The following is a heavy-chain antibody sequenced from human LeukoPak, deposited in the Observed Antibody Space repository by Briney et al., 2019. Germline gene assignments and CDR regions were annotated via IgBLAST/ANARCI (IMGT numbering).Heavy chain of an antibody. D-gene: IGHD3-22*01. V-gene: IGHV3-23*01. CDR2: ISGSGGST. J-gene: IGHJ4*02. Sequence: GGSLRLSCAAAGFTFSSYGMSWVRQAPGKGLEWVSAISGSGGSTYYANSVKGRFTISRDNSKNTLYLQMNSLRAEDAALYYCAKDLRVVVVIKPFDYWGQGTLVTVSS. CDR3: AKDLRVVVVIKPFDY. CDR1: GFTFSSYG.